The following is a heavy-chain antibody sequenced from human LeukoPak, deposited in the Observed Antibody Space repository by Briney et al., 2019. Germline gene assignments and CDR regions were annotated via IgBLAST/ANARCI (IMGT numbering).Heavy chain of an antibody. CDR3: ARVKRDGFNSDAFDI. J-gene: IGHJ3*02. D-gene: IGHD5-24*01. V-gene: IGHV3-53*01. Sequence: GGSLRLSCAVSGSTVSSNYMGWVRQTPGKGLEWVSVIYSDGNAYYADSVRGRFTISRDNSKNTLYLQMNSLRAEDTAVYYCARVKRDGFNSDAFDIWGQGTMVTVSS. CDR1: GSTVSSNY. CDR2: IYSDGNA.